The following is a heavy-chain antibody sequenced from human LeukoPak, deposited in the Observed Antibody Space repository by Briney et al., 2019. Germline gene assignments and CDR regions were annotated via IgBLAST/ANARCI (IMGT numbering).Heavy chain of an antibody. CDR3: ASRIGYSYGIDY. Sequence: SETLSLTCTVSGASISSGGDYWSWIRQHPGKGLEWIGYIYYSGSTYYNPSLKSRVTISEDTSKNQFSLELSSVTAADTAVYYCASRIGYSYGIDYWGQGTLVTVSS. D-gene: IGHD5-18*01. CDR1: GASISSGGDY. J-gene: IGHJ4*02. CDR2: IYYSGST. V-gene: IGHV4-31*03.